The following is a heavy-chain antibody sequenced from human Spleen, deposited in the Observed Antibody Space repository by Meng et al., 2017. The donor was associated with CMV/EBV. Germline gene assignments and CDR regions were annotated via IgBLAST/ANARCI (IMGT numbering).Heavy chain of an antibody. V-gene: IGHV3-21*01. CDR2: ISSGSSYI. CDR1: GFTFSTYT. Sequence: GESLKISYAASGFTFSTYTMNWVRQAPGKGLEWVSSISSGSSYIYYADSVKGRFTISRDNATNSLYLQMNSRRAEDTAVYYCASTTVLRFLEWLSFGAFDIWGQGTMVTVSS. D-gene: IGHD3-3*01. J-gene: IGHJ3*02. CDR3: ASTTVLRFLEWLSFGAFDI.